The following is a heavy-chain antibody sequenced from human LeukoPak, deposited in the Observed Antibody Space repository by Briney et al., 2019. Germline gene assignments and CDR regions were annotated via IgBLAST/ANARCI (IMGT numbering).Heavy chain of an antibody. D-gene: IGHD3-3*01. V-gene: IGHV1-18*01. CDR1: GYTFTSYG. CDR3: ARGPDTGAYDFWSGYGHFDY. CDR2: ISAYNGNT. Sequence: ASVKVSCKASGYTFTSYGISWVRQAPGQGLEWMGWISAYNGNTNYAQKLQGRVTMTTDTSTSTAYMELRSLRSDDTAVYYCARGPDTGAYDFWSGYGHFDYWGQGTLDTVSS. J-gene: IGHJ4*02.